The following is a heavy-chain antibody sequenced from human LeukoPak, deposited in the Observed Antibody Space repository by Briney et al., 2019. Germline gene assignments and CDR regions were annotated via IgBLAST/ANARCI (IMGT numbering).Heavy chain of an antibody. Sequence: PGGSLRLSCAASGFTFSSYAMSWVRQAPGKGLEWVSAISGSGGSTYYADSVKGRFTISRDNSKNTLYLQMSSLRAEDTAVYYCTRGPGSTWYSDYWGQGTLVTVSS. J-gene: IGHJ4*02. CDR3: TRGPGSTWYSDY. V-gene: IGHV3-23*01. CDR2: ISGSGGST. CDR1: GFTFSSYA. D-gene: IGHD6-13*01.